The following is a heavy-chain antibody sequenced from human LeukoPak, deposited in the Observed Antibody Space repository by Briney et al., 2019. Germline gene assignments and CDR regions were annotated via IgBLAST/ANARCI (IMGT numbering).Heavy chain of an antibody. CDR2: IWYDGSKK. Sequence: AGGSLRLSCAASGFTFSSYGFHRVRQAPGKGLEWVAIIWYDGSKKYYADSVKGRFTISKDDSKDTVYLQMNSLRAEDTAVYYCAKDRQVGTFDYWGQGTLVTVSS. CDR3: AKDRQVGTFDY. D-gene: IGHD1-26*01. J-gene: IGHJ4*02. CDR1: GFTFSSYG. V-gene: IGHV3-33*06.